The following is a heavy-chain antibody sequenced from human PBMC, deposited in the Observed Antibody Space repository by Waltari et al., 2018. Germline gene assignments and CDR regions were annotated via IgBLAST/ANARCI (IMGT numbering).Heavy chain of an antibody. CDR2: MNPNSGNT. J-gene: IGHJ6*02. CDR3: ARKRQWLVLAYYYGMDV. D-gene: IGHD6-19*01. CDR1: GYTFTSYD. Sequence: QVQLVQSGAEVKKPGASVKVSCKASGYTFTSYDINWVRQATVQGLEWMGWMNPNSGNTGYAQKFKGRVTMTRNTSISTAYMELSSLRSEDTAVYYCARKRQWLVLAYYYGMDVWGQGTTVTVSS. V-gene: IGHV1-8*01.